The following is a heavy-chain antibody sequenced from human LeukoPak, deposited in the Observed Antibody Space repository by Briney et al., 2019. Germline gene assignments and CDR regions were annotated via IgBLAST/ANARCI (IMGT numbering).Heavy chain of an antibody. CDR3: ARVYYYYYYMDV. CDR2: IYYSGST. CDR1: GGSISSSSYY. J-gene: IGHJ6*03. Sequence: SETLSLTCTVSGGSISSSSYYWGWIRQPPGKGLEWIGSIYYSGSTYYNPSLKSRVTISVDTSKNQFSLKLSSVTAADTAVYYCARVYYYYYYMDVWGKGTTVTVSS. V-gene: IGHV4-39*01.